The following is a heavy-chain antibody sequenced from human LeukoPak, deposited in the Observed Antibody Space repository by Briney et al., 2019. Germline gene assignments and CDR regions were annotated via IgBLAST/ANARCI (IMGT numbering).Heavy chain of an antibody. CDR3: AGTTVTTYYFDY. J-gene: IGHJ4*02. Sequence: SETLSLTCAVYGGSFSGYYWSWIRQPPGKGLGWIGEINHSGSTNYNPSLKSRVTISVDTSKNQFSLKLSSVTAAGTAVYYCAGTTVTTYYFDYWGQGTLVTVSS. D-gene: IGHD4-17*01. CDR2: INHSGST. CDR1: GGSFSGYY. V-gene: IGHV4-34*01.